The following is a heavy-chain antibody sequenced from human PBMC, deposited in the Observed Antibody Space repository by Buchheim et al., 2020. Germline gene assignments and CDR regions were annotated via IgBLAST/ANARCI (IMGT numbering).Heavy chain of an antibody. J-gene: IGHJ4*02. V-gene: IGHV3-74*01. CDR2: INREGTTT. Sequence: EVQLVESGGGLVQPGGSLRLSCSAPGFPFSIYWMHWVRQAPGKGLAWVSHINREGTTTNYADSVRGRFTLSRDKGKNKPYLQMNNLRAEDTAVYYCVRDMYGSGDYWGQGTL. CDR1: GFPFSIYW. CDR3: VRDMYGSGDY. D-gene: IGHD3-10*01.